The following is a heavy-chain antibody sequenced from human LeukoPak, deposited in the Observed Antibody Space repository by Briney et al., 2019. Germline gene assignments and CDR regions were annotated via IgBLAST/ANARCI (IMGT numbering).Heavy chain of an antibody. D-gene: IGHD1-1*01. Sequence: PGGSLRLSCAASGFSVSSNYMNWVRQAPGKGLEWVSVIYGGVNTVYADSVKGRFTIPRDDSKNTLYLQMNSLRAEDTAVYHCAKSPKTGFLFDYWGQGTLVTVSS. CDR3: AKSPKTGFLFDY. V-gene: IGHV3-66*01. CDR1: GFSVSSNY. CDR2: IYGGVNT. J-gene: IGHJ4*02.